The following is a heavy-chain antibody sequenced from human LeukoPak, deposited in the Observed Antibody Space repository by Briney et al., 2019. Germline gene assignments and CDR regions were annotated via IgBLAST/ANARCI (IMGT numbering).Heavy chain of an antibody. CDR2: ISGSGGST. CDR3: SRDSYGYRPDSGFGV. V-gene: IGHV3-23*01. J-gene: IGHJ6*02. Sequence: GGSLRLSCAASGFTFSSYAMSWVRQAPGKGLEWVSAISGSGGSTYYADSVKGRFTISRDNSKNTLYLEMNSLKTEDTAVYYCSRDSYGYRPDSGFGVWGQGTTVIVSS. CDR1: GFTFSSYA. D-gene: IGHD5-24*01.